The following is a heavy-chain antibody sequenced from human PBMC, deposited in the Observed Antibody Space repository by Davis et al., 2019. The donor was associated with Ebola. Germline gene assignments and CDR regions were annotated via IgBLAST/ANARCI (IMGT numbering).Heavy chain of an antibody. J-gene: IGHJ5*02. D-gene: IGHD1-7*01. V-gene: IGHV4-34*01. CDR3: ARDAAGTTHWVWFDP. Sequence: PGGSLRLSCEASGFIFSSYEMNWIRQSPGKGLEWIGEINHSGSSNYNTSLKSRVTISVDTSKNQFSLKVNSVTAADTAVYYCARDAAGTTHWVWFDPWGQGTLVTVSS. CDR2: INHSGSS. CDR1: GFIFSSYE.